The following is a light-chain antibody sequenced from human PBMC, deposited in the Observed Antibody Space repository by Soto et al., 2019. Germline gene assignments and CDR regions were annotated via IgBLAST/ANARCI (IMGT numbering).Light chain of an antibody. CDR3: QQYNSYSPYT. V-gene: IGKV1-5*01. CDR1: QSISSW. Sequence: DIQMTQSPSTLSASVGDRVTITCRASQSISSWLAWYQQKPGKAPKLLIYDASSLESGVPSWFSGSGSGTEFTLTISSLQPDDFSTYYGQQYNSYSPYTFGQGTKLEIK. J-gene: IGKJ2*01. CDR2: DAS.